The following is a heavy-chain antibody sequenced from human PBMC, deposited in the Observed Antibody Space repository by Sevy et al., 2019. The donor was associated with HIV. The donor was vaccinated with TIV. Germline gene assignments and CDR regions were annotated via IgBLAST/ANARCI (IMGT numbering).Heavy chain of an antibody. CDR1: GFTFSSYW. D-gene: IGHD1-26*01. CDR3: ARDRSYTGGGPPYYFDY. J-gene: IGHJ4*02. CDR2: IKQDGSGK. V-gene: IGHV3-7*01. Sequence: GGSLRLSCAASGFTFSSYWMSWVRQAPGKGLEWVATIKQDGSGKYYVDSVKGRFTISRDNAKNSLYLQMNSLRAEDTAVYYCARDRSYTGGGPPYYFDYWGQGTLVTVSS.